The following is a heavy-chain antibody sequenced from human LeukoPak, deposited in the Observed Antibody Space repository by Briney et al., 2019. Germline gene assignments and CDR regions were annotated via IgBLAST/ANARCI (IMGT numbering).Heavy chain of an antibody. CDR2: ISSSSSYI. V-gene: IGHV3-21*01. CDR3: ARDPGMVPPDY. D-gene: IGHD3-10*01. J-gene: IGHJ4*02. Sequence: PGGSLRLSCAAPGFTFSSYSMNWVRQAPGKGLEWVSSISSSSSYIYYADSVKGRFTISRDNAKNSLYLQMNSLRAEDTAVYYCARDPGMVPPDYWGQGTLVTVPS. CDR1: GFTFSSYS.